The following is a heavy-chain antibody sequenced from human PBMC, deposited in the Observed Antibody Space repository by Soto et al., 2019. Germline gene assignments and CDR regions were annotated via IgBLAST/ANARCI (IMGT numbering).Heavy chain of an antibody. Sequence: EVQLVETGGGLIQPGGSLRLSCAASGFTVSSNYMSWVRQAPGKGLEWVSVIYSGGSTYYADSVKGRFTISRDNSKNTLYLQMNSLRAEDTAVYYCKGDNWNRPGGVNAFDIWGQGTMVTVSS. CDR2: IYSGGST. V-gene: IGHV3-53*02. J-gene: IGHJ3*02. D-gene: IGHD1-20*01. CDR1: GFTVSSNY. CDR3: KGDNWNRPGGVNAFDI.